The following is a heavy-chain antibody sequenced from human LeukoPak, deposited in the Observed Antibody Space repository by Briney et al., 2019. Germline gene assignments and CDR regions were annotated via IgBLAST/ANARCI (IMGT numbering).Heavy chain of an antibody. CDR2: IIPIFGTA. D-gene: IGHD2-8*01. J-gene: IGHJ4*02. CDR3: ARGIGCTNGVCYLGSFDY. CDR1: GGTFSSYA. Sequence: SVKVSCKASGGTFSSYAISWVRQVPGQGLEWMGGIIPIFGTANYAQKFQGRVTITTDESTSTAYMELSSLRSEDTAVYYCARGIGCTNGVCYLGSFDYWGQGTLVTVSS. V-gene: IGHV1-69*05.